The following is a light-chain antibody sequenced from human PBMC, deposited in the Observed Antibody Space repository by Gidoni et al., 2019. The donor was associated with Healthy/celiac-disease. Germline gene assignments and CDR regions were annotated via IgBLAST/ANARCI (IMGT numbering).Light chain of an antibody. V-gene: IGKV1-39*01. Sequence: DIQMTQSPSSLSASVGDRVTITCRASQSISSYLNCHQQKPGKAPKLLIYAASSLQSGVPSRFSGSGSGTDFTLTISSMQTEEFSTYYCQQSYSTLLTFXGXTKVEIK. CDR1: QSISSY. CDR3: QQSYSTLLT. CDR2: AAS. J-gene: IGKJ4*01.